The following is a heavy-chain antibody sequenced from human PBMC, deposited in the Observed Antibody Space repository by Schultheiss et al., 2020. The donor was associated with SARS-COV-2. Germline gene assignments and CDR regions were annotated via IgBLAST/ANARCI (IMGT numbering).Heavy chain of an antibody. CDR1: GFTFSSYS. V-gene: IGHV3-23*01. CDR2: ISGSGGST. J-gene: IGHJ4*02. CDR3: ARDSSGYYLFDY. D-gene: IGHD3-22*01. Sequence: GGSLRLSCAASGFTFSSYSMNWVRQAPGKGLEWVSAISGSGGSTYYADSVKGRFTISRDNSKNTLYLQMNSLRAEDTAVYYCARDSSGYYLFDYWGQGTLVTVSS.